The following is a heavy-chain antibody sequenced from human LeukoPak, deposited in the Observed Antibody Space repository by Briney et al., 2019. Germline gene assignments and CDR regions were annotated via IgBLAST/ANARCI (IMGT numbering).Heavy chain of an antibody. D-gene: IGHD6-13*01. CDR1: GFTFDDYA. V-gene: IGHV3-9*01. J-gene: IGHJ4*02. Sequence: AGRSLRLSCAASGFTFDDYAMHWVRQAPWKGLEWVSGISWNSGSIGYADSVKGRFTISRDNAKNSLYLQMNSLRAEDTALYYCAKDTDGAAAGTTWGHWGQGTLVTVSS. CDR3: AKDTDGAAAGTTWGH. CDR2: ISWNSGSI.